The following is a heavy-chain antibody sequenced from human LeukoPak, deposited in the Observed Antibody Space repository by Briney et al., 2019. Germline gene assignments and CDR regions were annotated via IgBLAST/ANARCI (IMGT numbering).Heavy chain of an antibody. D-gene: IGHD2-2*01. CDR2: IYYSGST. Sequence: SETLSLTCTVSGGSISSYYWSWIRQPPGKGLEWIGYIYYSGSTNYNPSLKSRVTISVDTSKNQFSLKLSSVTAADTAVYYCARQGPYASSNYNGMAVWGKGTTVTVSS. V-gene: IGHV4-59*08. CDR3: ARQGPYASSNYNGMAV. CDR1: GGSISSYY. J-gene: IGHJ6*04.